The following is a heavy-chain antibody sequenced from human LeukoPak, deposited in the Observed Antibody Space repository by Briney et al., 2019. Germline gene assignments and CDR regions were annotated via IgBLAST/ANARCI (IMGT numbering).Heavy chain of an antibody. CDR3: AKVVRYSSGWFDY. D-gene: IGHD6-19*01. V-gene: IGHV3-23*01. CDR1: GFTFSSYA. Sequence: GGSLRLSCAASGFTFSSYAMSWVRQAPGKGLEWVSAISGNGGSTYYADSVKGRFTISRDNSKNTLYLQMNSLRAEDTAVYYCAKVVRYSSGWFDYWGQGTLVTVSS. J-gene: IGHJ4*02. CDR2: ISGNGGST.